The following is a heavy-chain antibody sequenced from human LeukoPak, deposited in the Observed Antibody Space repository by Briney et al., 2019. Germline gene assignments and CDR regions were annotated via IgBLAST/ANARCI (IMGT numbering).Heavy chain of an antibody. V-gene: IGHV3-23*01. D-gene: IGHD3-10*01. CDR3: AKDLARYYAASHGVPYYFDY. J-gene: IGHJ4*02. CDR2: ISGSGGST. CDR1: GFTFSSYA. Sequence: GGSLRLSCAASGFTFSSYAMSWVRQAPGKGLEWVSAISGSGGSTYYADSVKGRFTISRDNSKNTLYLQKNSLRAEDTAVYYCAKDLARYYAASHGVPYYFDYWGQGTLVTVSS.